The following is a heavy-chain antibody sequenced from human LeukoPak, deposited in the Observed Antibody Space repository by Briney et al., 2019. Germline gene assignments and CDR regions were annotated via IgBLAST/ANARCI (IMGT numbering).Heavy chain of an antibody. Sequence: GGSLRLSCAASEFTFSLYAMNWVRQAPGKGLEWVSYINDVSADIHYADSVKGRFTISSDNARNTLYLQMNSLRAEDTAVYYCARDTYQPGRIDSWGQGTLVIVSS. CDR3: ARDTYQPGRIDS. CDR2: INDVSADI. D-gene: IGHD2-2*01. J-gene: IGHJ4*02. CDR1: EFTFSLYA. V-gene: IGHV3-21*05.